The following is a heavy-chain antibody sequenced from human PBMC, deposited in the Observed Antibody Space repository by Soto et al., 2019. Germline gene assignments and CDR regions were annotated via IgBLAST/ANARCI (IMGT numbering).Heavy chain of an antibody. CDR2: ISYDGSNK. J-gene: IGHJ4*02. D-gene: IGHD4-17*01. Sequence: GGSPRLSCAASGFTFSSYAMHWVRQAPGKGLEWVAVISYDGSNKYYADSVKGRFTISRDNSKNTLYLQMNSLRADDTAVYYCARGNYGGFDYWGQGTLVTVSS. CDR1: GFTFSSYA. CDR3: ARGNYGGFDY. V-gene: IGHV3-30-3*01.